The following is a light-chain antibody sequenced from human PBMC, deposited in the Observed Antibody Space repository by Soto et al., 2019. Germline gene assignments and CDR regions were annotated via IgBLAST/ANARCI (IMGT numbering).Light chain of an antibody. Sequence: DIQMTQSPSTVSAYVGDSVTITCRASQSITTWLAWYQQRPGKAPKLLIYDVSALKRGVPPRFSGSGSGTEFTLTISSLQHEDFETYYCQQYDSFSVTFGQGTKVDIK. CDR2: DVS. CDR1: QSITTW. J-gene: IGKJ1*01. V-gene: IGKV1-5*01. CDR3: QQYDSFSVT.